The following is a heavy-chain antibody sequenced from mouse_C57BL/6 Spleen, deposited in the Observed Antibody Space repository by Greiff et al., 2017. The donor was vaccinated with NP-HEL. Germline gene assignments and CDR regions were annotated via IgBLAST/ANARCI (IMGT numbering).Heavy chain of an antibody. CDR2: IYPGGGYT. CDR3: SRGGSNHYAMDY. J-gene: IGHJ4*01. Sequence: VQLQESGAELVRPGTSVKMSCKASGYTFTNYWIGWAKQRPGHGLEWIGDIYPGGGYTNYNEKFKGKATLTADKSSSTAYMQFSSLTSEDSAIYYCSRGGSNHYAMDYWGQGTSVTVSS. D-gene: IGHD1-1*01. V-gene: IGHV1-63*01. CDR1: GYTFTNYW.